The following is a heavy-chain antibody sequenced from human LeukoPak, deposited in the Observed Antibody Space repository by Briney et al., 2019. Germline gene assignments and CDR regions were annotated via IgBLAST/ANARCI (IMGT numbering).Heavy chain of an antibody. J-gene: IGHJ3*02. CDR3: AREPGRTIDAFDI. CDR2: IWYDGSNK. CDR1: GFTLSSYG. V-gene: IGHV3-33*01. Sequence: GRSLRLSCAASGFTLSSYGMHWVRQAPGKGLEWVAVIWYDGSNKYYADSVKGRFTISRDNSKNTLYLQMNRLRADDTAVYYCAREPGRTIDAFDIWGQGTMVTVSS.